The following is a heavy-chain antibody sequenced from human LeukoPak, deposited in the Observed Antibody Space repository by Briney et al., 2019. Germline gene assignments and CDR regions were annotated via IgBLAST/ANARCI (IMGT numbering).Heavy chain of an antibody. CDR3: ASFTVTTNFDY. J-gene: IGHJ4*02. Sequence: GGSLRLSCAASGFTFSSYAMHWVRQAPGKGLEWVAVISYDGSNKYYADSVKGRFTISRDNSKNTLYLQMNSLRAEDTAVYYCASFTVTTNFDYWGQGTLVTVSS. CDR1: GFTFSSYA. V-gene: IGHV3-30*04. D-gene: IGHD4-17*01. CDR2: ISYDGSNK.